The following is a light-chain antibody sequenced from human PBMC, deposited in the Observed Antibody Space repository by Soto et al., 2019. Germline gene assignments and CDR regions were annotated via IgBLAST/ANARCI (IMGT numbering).Light chain of an antibody. V-gene: IGLV2-14*01. Sequence: QSALTQTASVSGSPGQSITISCTGTSSDVGNYNYVSWYQQHPGKAPKLMIYDVTNRPSGVSSRFSGSKSGNTASLTISGLQAEDEADYYCSSYTSNSPYVFGTGTKLTVL. CDR2: DVT. CDR1: SSDVGNYNY. CDR3: SSYTSNSPYV. J-gene: IGLJ1*01.